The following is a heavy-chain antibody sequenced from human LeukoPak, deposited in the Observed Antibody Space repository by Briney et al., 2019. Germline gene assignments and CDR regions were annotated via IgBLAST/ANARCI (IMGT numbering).Heavy chain of an antibody. V-gene: IGHV3-30*18. J-gene: IGHJ4*02. D-gene: IGHD5-18*01. CDR3: AKDLSRVVDTAMVTGFDY. CDR2: ISYDGSNK. CDR1: GFTFSSYG. Sequence: GGSLRLSCAASGFTFSSYGMHWVRQAPGKGLEWVAVISYDGSNKYYADSVKGRFTISRDNSKNTLYLQMNSLRAEGTAVYYCAKDLSRVVDTAMVTGFDYWGQGTLVTVSS.